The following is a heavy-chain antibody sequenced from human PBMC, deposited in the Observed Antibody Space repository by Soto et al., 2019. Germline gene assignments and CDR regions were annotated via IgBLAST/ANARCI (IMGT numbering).Heavy chain of an antibody. CDR2: IYYSGST. CDR1: GGSISSGDYY. Sequence: QVQLQESGPGLVKPSQTLSLTCTVSGGSISSGDYYWSWIRQPPGKGLEWIGYIYYSGSTYYNPSLKSRVTISVATSKNQFSLKLSSVTAADTAVYYCARVDSSGYQPFDYWGQGTLVTVSS. J-gene: IGHJ4*02. V-gene: IGHV4-30-4*01. CDR3: ARVDSSGYQPFDY. D-gene: IGHD3-22*01.